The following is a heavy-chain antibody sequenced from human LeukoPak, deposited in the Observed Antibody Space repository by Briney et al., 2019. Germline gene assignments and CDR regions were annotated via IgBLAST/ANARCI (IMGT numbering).Heavy chain of an antibody. J-gene: IGHJ4*02. CDR1: GFTFSSYA. V-gene: IGHV3-23*01. Sequence: GGSLRLSCAASGFTFSSYAMSRVRQAPGKGLEWASAISGSGGSTYYADSVKGRFTISRDNSKNTLYVQMNSLRAEDTAVYYCAKDRARYGSGSYYDYWGRGTQVTVSS. CDR2: ISGSGGST. D-gene: IGHD3-10*01. CDR3: AKDRARYGSGSYYDY.